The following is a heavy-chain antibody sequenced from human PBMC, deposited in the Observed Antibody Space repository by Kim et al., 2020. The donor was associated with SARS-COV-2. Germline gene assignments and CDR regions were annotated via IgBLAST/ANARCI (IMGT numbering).Heavy chain of an antibody. J-gene: IGHJ6*02. CDR2: ISSSGSTI. V-gene: IGHV3-48*03. CDR1: GFTFSSYE. Sequence: GGSLRLSCAXSGFTFSSYEMNWVRQAPGKGLEWVSYISSSGSTIYYADSVKGRFTISRDNAKNSLYLQMNSLRAEDTAVYYCARVKPQWLVSYGMDVWGQGTTVTVSS. D-gene: IGHD6-19*01. CDR3: ARVKPQWLVSYGMDV.